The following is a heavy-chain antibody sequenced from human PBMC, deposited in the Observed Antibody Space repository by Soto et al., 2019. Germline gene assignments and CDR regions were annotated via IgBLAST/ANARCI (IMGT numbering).Heavy chain of an antibody. J-gene: IGHJ5*02. Sequence: QLQLQESGPGLVKPSETLSLTCTVSGGSISSSSFHWGWIRQPPGKGLEWIGSIYYSGSTYYSPSLKSRVTLSLDTSKHQSPLKLSSVTAADTAVYYCAGRERAAGTDWSSAPWGQGTLVTVSS. CDR1: GGSISSSSFH. CDR2: IYYSGST. CDR3: AGRERAAGTDWSSAP. D-gene: IGHD6-13*01. V-gene: IGHV4-39*01.